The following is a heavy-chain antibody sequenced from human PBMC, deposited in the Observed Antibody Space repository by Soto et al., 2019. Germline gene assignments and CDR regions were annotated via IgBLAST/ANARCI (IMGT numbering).Heavy chain of an antibody. CDR2: IYYSGST. V-gene: IGHV4-31*03. D-gene: IGHD3-16*02. J-gene: IGHJ4*02. CDR1: GVSISSGGYY. CDR3: ARAPGDDYVWGSYRYFFDY. Sequence: SETLSLTCTVSGVSISSGGYYWSWIRQHPGKGLEWIGYIYYSGSTYYNPSLKSRVTISVDTSKNQFSLKLSSVTAADTAVYYCARAPGDDYVWGSYRYFFDYWGQGTLVTVSS.